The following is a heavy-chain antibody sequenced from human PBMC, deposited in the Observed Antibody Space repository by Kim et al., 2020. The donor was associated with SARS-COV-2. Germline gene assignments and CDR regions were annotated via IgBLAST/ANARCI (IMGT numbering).Heavy chain of an antibody. J-gene: IGHJ5*01. CDR2: IYSDGST. V-gene: IGHV3-66*01. D-gene: IGHD2-15*01. CDR3: ARVYSRNWFDS. CDR1: GLIGSGNY. Sequence: GGSLRLSCAASGLIGSGNYMSWVRQAPGKGLEWVAVIYSDGSTSYIDSVKGRFTISRDNSKNTPYLQMNSLRAEDTAVYDCARVYSRNWFDSWGQGTLGT.